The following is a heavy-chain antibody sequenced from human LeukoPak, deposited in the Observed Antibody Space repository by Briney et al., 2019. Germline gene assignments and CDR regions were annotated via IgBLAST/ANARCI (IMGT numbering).Heavy chain of an antibody. Sequence: PSETLSLTCAVYGGSFSGYYWSWIRQPPGKGLEWIGEINHSGSTNYNPSLESRVTISVDTSKNQFSLKLSSVTAADTAVYYCASRRGTMVRGVPYGMDVWGQGTTVTVSS. CDR3: ASRRGTMVRGVPYGMDV. D-gene: IGHD3-10*01. CDR2: INHSGST. CDR1: GGSFSGYY. J-gene: IGHJ6*02. V-gene: IGHV4-34*01.